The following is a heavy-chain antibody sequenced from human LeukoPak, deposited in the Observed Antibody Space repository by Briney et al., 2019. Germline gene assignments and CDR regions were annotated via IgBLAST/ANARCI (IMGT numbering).Heavy chain of an antibody. Sequence: GGSLRLSCAASGFTFSSYWMSWVRQAPGKGLEWVANIKQDGGEKYYVDSVKGRFTISRDNAKNSLYLQMNSLRAEDTAVYYCARRVQYCSSTSCYTNWFDPWGQGTLVTVSS. CDR2: IKQDGGEK. V-gene: IGHV3-7*01. CDR1: GFTFSSYW. J-gene: IGHJ5*02. CDR3: ARRVQYCSSTSCYTNWFDP. D-gene: IGHD2-2*02.